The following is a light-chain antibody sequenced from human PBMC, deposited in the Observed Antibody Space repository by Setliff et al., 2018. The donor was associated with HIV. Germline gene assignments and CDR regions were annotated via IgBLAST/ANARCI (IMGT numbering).Light chain of an antibody. CDR3: QSYDSSLRV. CDR2: GNS. V-gene: IGLV1-40*01. CDR1: SSNIGGGYY. Sequence: SVLTQPPSVSGAPGQRVTISCTGSSSNIGGGYYVHWYQQLPGTAPKLLIYGNSNRPSGVPDRFSGSKSGTSASLAITGLQAEDEADYYCQSYDSSLRVFGTGTKVTVL. J-gene: IGLJ1*01.